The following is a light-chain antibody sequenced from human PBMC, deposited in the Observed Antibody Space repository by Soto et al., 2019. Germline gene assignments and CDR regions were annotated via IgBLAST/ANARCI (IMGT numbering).Light chain of an antibody. J-gene: IGKJ1*01. Sequence: VLTQSPGTLSLSPGERATLSCRASQSVSSSYLAWYQQKPGQAPRLLIYGASSRATGIPDRFSGSGSGTEFTLTISSLQSEDFAVYYCHQRQSWPRTFGQGTKVDIK. V-gene: IGKV3-20*01. CDR2: GAS. CDR3: HQRQSWPRT. CDR1: QSVSSSY.